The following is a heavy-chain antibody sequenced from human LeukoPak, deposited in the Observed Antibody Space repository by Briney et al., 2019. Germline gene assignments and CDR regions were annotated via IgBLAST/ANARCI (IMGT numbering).Heavy chain of an antibody. CDR3: ARGITNGGLATIGYYYYYMDV. Sequence: SETLSLTCTVSGGSISSYYWSWIRQPAGKGLKWIGRIYTSGSTNYNPSLKSRVTMSVDTSKNQFSLKLSSVTAADTAVYYCARGITNGGLATIGYYYYYMDVWGKGTTVTVSS. CDR2: IYTSGST. D-gene: IGHD5-12*01. V-gene: IGHV4-4*07. CDR1: GGSISSYY. J-gene: IGHJ6*03.